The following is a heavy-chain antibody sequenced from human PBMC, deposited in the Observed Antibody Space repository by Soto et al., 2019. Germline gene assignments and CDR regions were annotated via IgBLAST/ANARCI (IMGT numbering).Heavy chain of an antibody. D-gene: IGHD3-3*01. CDR1: GGSISSYY. V-gene: IGHV4-59*01. CDR2: IYYSGST. J-gene: IGHJ5*02. CDR3: ASGNYALCSGYLAHRGP. Sequence: PSETLSLTCTVSGGSISSYYWSWIRQPPGKGLEWIGYIYYSGSTNYNPSLKSRVTISVDTSKNQFSLKLSSVTAADTAVYYCASGNYALCSGYLAHRGPWGQGSLVTV.